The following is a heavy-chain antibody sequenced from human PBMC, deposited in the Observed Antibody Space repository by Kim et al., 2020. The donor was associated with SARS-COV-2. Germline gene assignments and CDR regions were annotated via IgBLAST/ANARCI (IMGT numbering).Heavy chain of an antibody. CDR1: GGSISSSNW. D-gene: IGHD2-15*01. V-gene: IGHV4-4*02. J-gene: IGHJ2*01. Sequence: SETLSLTCAVSGGSISSSNWWSWVRQPPGKGLEWIGEIYHSGSTNYNPSLKSRVTISVDKSKNQFSLKLSSVTAADTAVYYCARARILRYCSGGSCYSGLSGWYFDLWGRGTLVTVSS. CDR2: IYHSGST. CDR3: ARARILRYCSGGSCYSGLSGWYFDL.